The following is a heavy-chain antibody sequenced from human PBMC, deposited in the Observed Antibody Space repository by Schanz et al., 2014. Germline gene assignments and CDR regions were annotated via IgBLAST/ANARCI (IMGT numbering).Heavy chain of an antibody. D-gene: IGHD3-10*01. CDR1: GFTLSNSD. CDR3: ARDFDDRRGYGSGYCLGDCMDV. Sequence: EVQLVESGGGLVQPGGSLRLSCAASGFTLSNSDMHWVRQGTGKGLEWVSTFGYLGDTYYPDSVKGRFTVSRDSGQNSLYLQMNSLRAGDTAVYYCARDFDDRRGYGSGYCLGDCMDVWGQGTTVTVSS. J-gene: IGHJ6*02. CDR2: FGYLGDT. V-gene: IGHV3-13*01.